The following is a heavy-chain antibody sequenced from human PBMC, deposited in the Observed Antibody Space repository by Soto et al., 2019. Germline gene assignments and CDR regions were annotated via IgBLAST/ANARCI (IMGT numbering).Heavy chain of an antibody. CDR3: VRETRVATIKYYYYGMDV. CDR2: ISYDGSNK. D-gene: IGHD5-12*01. V-gene: IGHV3-30-3*01. CDR1: GFTFSSYA. Sequence: QVQLVESGGGVVQPGRSLRLSCAASGFTFSSYAMHWFRQAPGKGLEWVAVISYDGSNKYYADSVKGRFTISRDNSKNTLYLQMNSLRAEDTAVYYCVRETRVATIKYYYYGMDVWGQGTTVTVS. J-gene: IGHJ6*02.